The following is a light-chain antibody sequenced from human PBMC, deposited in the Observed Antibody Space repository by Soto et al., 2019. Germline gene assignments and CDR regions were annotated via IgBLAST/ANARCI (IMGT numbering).Light chain of an antibody. V-gene: IGKV1-12*01. CDR2: AAS. J-gene: IGKJ1*01. Sequence: DIQMTQSPSSVSASVGDRVTITCRASQDISSWLAWYQQKPGKAPNLLIYAASTLQSGVPSRFSGSGSGTAFTLAIGNLQPEDVATYYCQQANTFPPTFGQGTKVEVK. CDR1: QDISSW. CDR3: QQANTFPPT.